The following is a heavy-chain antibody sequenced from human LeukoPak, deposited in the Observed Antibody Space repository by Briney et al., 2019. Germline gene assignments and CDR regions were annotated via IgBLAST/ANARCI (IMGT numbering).Heavy chain of an antibody. CDR3: ASVDYYGSGSYYPY. V-gene: IGHV3-74*01. J-gene: IGHJ4*02. Sequence: GGSLRLSCAASGFTFSSYWMHWVRQAPGKGLVWVSRSNSDGRSTSYADSVKGRFTISRDNAKNTLYLQMNSLRAEDTAVYYCASVDYYGSGSYYPYWGQGTLVTVSS. CDR1: GFTFSSYW. CDR2: SNSDGRST. D-gene: IGHD3-10*01.